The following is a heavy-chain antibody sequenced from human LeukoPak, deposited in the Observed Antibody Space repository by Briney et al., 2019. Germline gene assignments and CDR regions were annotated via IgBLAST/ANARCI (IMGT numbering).Heavy chain of an antibody. D-gene: IGHD3/OR15-3a*01. J-gene: IGHJ4*02. CDR2: IWYDGSNK. CDR3: ARDSQLGIFGLEYYFDY. CDR1: GLTFSRYW. V-gene: IGHV3-33*08. Sequence: GGSLRLSCAASGLTFSRYWMSWVRQAPGKGLEWVAVIWYDGSNKYYADSVKGRFTISRDNSKNTLYLQMNSLRAEDTAVYYCARDSQLGIFGLEYYFDYWGQGTLVTVSS.